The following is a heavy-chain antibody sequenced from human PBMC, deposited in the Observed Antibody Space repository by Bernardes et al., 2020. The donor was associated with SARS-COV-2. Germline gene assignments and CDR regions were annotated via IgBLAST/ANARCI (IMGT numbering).Heavy chain of an antibody. J-gene: IGHJ6*02. Sequence: SVKVSCKASGFTFTSSAVQWVRQARGQRLEWIGWIVVGSGNTNYAQKFQERVTITRDMSTSTAYMELSSLRSEDTAVYYCAAEAVAGPTLYYYGMDVWGQGTTVTVSS. CDR3: AAEAVAGPTLYYYGMDV. D-gene: IGHD6-19*01. CDR1: GFTFTSSA. CDR2: IVVGSGNT. V-gene: IGHV1-58*01.